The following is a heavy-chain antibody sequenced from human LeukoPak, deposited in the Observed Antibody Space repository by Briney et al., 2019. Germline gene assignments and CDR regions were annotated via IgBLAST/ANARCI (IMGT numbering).Heavy chain of an antibody. Sequence: SETLSLTCAVYGASFNIYYWTWIRRSPDKGLEWIGEVRHGGDTNVNPSLRSRVVMSVDASKNQFSLKMTSVTAADTAIYFCARGPVALPNDRLSLFFDFWGQGTLVTVSS. D-gene: IGHD2-8*01. CDR3: ARGPVALPNDRLSLFFDF. CDR2: VRHGGDT. J-gene: IGHJ5*01. V-gene: IGHV4-34*01. CDR1: GASFNIYY.